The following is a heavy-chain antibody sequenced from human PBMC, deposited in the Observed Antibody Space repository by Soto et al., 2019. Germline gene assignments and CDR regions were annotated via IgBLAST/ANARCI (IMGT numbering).Heavy chain of an antibody. CDR2: IFYSGIT. CDR3: ARTGGYSPFDY. D-gene: IGHD4-4*01. J-gene: IGHJ4*02. Sequence: SETLSLTCTVSGGSISSGCYYWSWIRQHPGKGLEWVGYIFYSGITYSNPSLKSRVTISLDTSKNQFSLKLSSVTAADTAVYYCARTGGYSPFDYWGQGTLVTVSS. V-gene: IGHV4-31*03. CDR1: GGSISSGCYY.